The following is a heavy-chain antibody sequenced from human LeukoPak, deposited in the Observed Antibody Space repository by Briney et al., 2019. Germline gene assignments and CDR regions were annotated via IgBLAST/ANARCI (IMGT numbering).Heavy chain of an antibody. D-gene: IGHD2-15*01. CDR3: AGGGCSGGSCPFDY. Sequence: SETLSLTCTVSGGSISSSSYYWGWIRQPPGKGLEWIGNIYYTGNTYYNPSLKSRVTISVDTSKNQFSLKLSSVTAADTAVYYCAGGGCSGGSCPFDYWGQGTLVTVSS. J-gene: IGHJ4*02. CDR1: GGSISSSSYY. V-gene: IGHV4-39*01. CDR2: IYYTGNT.